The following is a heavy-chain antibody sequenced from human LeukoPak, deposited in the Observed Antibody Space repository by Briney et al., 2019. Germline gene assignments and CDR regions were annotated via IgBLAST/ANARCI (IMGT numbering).Heavy chain of an antibody. Sequence: SETLSLTCTVSGGSISSYYWSWIRQPPGKGLEWIGYIYYSGSTNYNPSLKSRVTISVDTSKNQFSLKLSSVTAADTAVYCCARERITTNSVDYWGQGTLVTVSS. CDR1: GGSISSYY. CDR3: ARERITTNSVDY. CDR2: IYYSGST. V-gene: IGHV4-59*08. D-gene: IGHD3-10*01. J-gene: IGHJ4*02.